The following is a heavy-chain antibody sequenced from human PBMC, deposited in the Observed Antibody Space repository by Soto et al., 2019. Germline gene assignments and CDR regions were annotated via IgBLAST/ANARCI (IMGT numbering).Heavy chain of an antibody. V-gene: IGHV4-39*01. D-gene: IGHD4-17*01. CDR3: AAQDYGAKGYYFET. CDR1: GGSISSGSSY. CDR2: IYYRGNT. Sequence: QLQLQESGPGLVKPSETLSLTCTVSGGSISSGSSYWGWIRQPPGKGLEWIGNIYYRGNTYYNPSLKSRVTISIHSSTTQFSLKLNSVTTADTAVYYCAAQDYGAKGYYFETWGQGTLVSVSS. J-gene: IGHJ4*02.